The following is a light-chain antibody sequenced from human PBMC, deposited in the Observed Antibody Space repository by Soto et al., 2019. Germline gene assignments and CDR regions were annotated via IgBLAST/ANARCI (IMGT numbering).Light chain of an antibody. J-gene: IGKJ1*01. Sequence: DIQMTQSPSSLSASVGDRVTITCRASQSISIYLNWYQQKPGKAPKLLIYSASTLQSGVPSRFSGSGSGTDFTLAISSLQPEDFASYYCQQSFSNPTFGQGTKVDIK. CDR1: QSISIY. V-gene: IGKV1-39*01. CDR3: QQSFSNPT. CDR2: SAS.